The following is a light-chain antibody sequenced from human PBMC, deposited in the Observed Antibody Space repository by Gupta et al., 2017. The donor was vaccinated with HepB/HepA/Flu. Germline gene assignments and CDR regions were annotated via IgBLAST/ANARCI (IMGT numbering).Light chain of an antibody. J-gene: IGLJ3*02. CDR1: SSDIGGNT. CDR2: KNN. V-gene: IGLV1-44*01. Sequence: QSVLSQPASASGTPGQRVTIFCFGSSSDIGGNTVNWYQQLPGAAPKLLIYKNNQRHSGVPDRFSGSKSGTSASLAISGLQSEDEADYYCETGDDSLNGRGVFGAGTKLTVL. CDR3: ETGDDSLNGRGV.